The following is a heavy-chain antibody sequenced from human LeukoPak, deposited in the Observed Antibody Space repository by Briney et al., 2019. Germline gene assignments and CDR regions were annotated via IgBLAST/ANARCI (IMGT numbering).Heavy chain of an antibody. J-gene: IGHJ2*01. V-gene: IGHV3-23*01. CDR2: ISGSGGST. Sequence: PGGSLRLSCAASGFTFTSYAIHWVRQAPGKGLEWVSVISGSGGSTYDADSVKGRFTTSRDNSKNTVYLQMNSLRADDTAGYFCARGKSMFRGVSPWYLDLWGRGTLVTVSS. CDR3: ARGKSMFRGVSPWYLDL. CDR1: GFTFTSYA. D-gene: IGHD3-10*01.